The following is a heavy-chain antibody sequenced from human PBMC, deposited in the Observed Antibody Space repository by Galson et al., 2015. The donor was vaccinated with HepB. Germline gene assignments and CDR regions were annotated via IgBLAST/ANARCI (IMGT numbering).Heavy chain of an antibody. CDR2: ISAYNGNT. CDR3: ARVFLNYPHGMVTVRGRFDAFDI. V-gene: IGHV1-18*04. CDR1: GYTFTSYG. J-gene: IGHJ3*02. D-gene: IGHD4-17*01. Sequence: SVKVSCKASGYTFTSYGISWVRQAPGQGLEWMGWISAYNGNTNHAQKLQGRVTMTTDTSTSTAYMELRSLRSDDTAVYYCARVFLNYPHGMVTVRGRFDAFDIWGQGTMVTVSS.